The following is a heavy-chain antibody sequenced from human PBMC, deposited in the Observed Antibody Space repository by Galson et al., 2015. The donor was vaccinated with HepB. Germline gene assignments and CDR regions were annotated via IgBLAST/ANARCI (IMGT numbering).Heavy chain of an antibody. Sequence: SLRLSCAASGFTFGRYRMTWVRQAPGKGLEWVANINEDGTKKYSVGSVEGRFTISRDNAKSSLFLQMNSLRAEDTAVYYCAKGSFVVVVAHFDYWGQGTLVTVSS. J-gene: IGHJ4*02. CDR1: GFTFGRYR. CDR3: AKGSFVVVVAHFDY. CDR2: INEDGTKK. D-gene: IGHD2-15*01. V-gene: IGHV3-7*03.